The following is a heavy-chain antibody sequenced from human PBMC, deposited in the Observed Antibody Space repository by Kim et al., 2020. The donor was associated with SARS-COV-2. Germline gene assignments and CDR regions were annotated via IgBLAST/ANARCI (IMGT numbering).Heavy chain of an antibody. J-gene: IGHJ6*02. CDR3: TTATELTYYDYVWGSQTPYYYGMDV. V-gene: IGHV3-15*01. CDR1: GFTFSNAW. Sequence: GGSLRLSCAASGFTFSNAWMSWVRQAPGKGLEWVGRIKSKTDGGTTDYAAPVKGRFTISRDDSKNTLYLQMNSLKTEDTAVYYCTTATELTYYDYVWGSQTPYYYGMDVWGQGTTVTVSS. D-gene: IGHD3-16*01. CDR2: IKSKTDGGTT.